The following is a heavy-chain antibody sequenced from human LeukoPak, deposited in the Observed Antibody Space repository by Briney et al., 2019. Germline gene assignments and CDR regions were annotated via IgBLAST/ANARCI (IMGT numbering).Heavy chain of an antibody. D-gene: IGHD3-10*01. CDR1: GYTFTNYG. J-gene: IGHJ4*02. Sequence: GASVKVSCKASGYTFTNYGISWVRQAPGQGLEWMGWISAYNGNTNYAQKLQVRISMTTDTSTSTAYMELSRLRSDDTAVYYCARVSVQYYYGSGSYYNVYFDYWGQGTLVTVSS. CDR3: ARVSVQYYYGSGSYYNVYFDY. CDR2: ISAYNGNT. V-gene: IGHV1-18*01.